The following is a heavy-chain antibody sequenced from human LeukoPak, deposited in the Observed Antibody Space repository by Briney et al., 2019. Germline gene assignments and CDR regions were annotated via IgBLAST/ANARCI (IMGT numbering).Heavy chain of an antibody. V-gene: IGHV1-69*13. CDR1: GGTFSSYA. CDR2: IIPIFGTA. J-gene: IGHJ4*02. CDR3: ARDNPAAGRASYFDY. Sequence: SVKVSCKASGGTFSSYAISWVRQAPGQGLEWMGGIIPIFGTANYAQKFQGRVTITADESTSTAYMELSSLRSEDTAVYYCARDNPAAGRASYFDYWGQGTLVTVSS. D-gene: IGHD6-13*01.